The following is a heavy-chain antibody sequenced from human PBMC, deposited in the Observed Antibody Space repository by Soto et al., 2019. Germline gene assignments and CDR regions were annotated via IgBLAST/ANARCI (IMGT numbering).Heavy chain of an antibody. D-gene: IGHD2-15*01. CDR3: AGASSRVSSVVAAY. CDR2: INPGPTSA. Sequence: ASVKVSCKASNDSLSSHFIHWVRQAPGEGLEWMGIINPGPTSASYSKEFQGRLTLTSDMPSRTVYMQLSNLRSDDTAVYYCAGASSRVSSVVAAYWGQGTLVTVSS. J-gene: IGHJ4*02. V-gene: IGHV1-46*01. CDR1: NDSLSSHF.